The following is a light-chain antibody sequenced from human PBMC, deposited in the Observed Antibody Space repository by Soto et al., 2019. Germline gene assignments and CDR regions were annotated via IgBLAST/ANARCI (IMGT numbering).Light chain of an antibody. CDR2: GAS. CDR3: QQYGSSPWT. CDR1: QSVSSSY. V-gene: IGKV3-20*01. Sequence: ELVWTQSPGTLSLSPGERATLPCSASQSVSSSYLAWYQQKPGQAPRLLIYGASSRATGIPDRFSGSGSGTDFTLTISRLEPEDFAVYYCQQYGSSPWTFGQGTKVDIK. J-gene: IGKJ1*01.